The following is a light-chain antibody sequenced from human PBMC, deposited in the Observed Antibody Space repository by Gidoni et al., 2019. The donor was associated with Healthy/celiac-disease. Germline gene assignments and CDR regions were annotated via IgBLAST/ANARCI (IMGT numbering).Light chain of an antibody. CDR3: QQRSNWPPMYT. J-gene: IGKJ2*01. V-gene: IGKV3-11*01. CDR2: DAS. CDR1: QSVSSY. Sequence: EIVLTQSPATLSLSPGERATLSCRASQSVSSYLAWYQQKPGQAPRLLIYDASNRATGIPARFSGSGSGTVFTLTISSLEPEDFAVYYCQQRSNWPPMYTFXQXTKLEIK.